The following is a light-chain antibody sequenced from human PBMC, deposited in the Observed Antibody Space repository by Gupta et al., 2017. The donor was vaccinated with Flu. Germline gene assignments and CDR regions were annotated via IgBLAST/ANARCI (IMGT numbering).Light chain of an antibody. V-gene: IGKV1-33*01. CDR1: RDISDN. CDR3: QHYDNVFT. CDR2: DAS. Sequence: DIQLPQSPSSLSASVGDRVTITCQTSRDISDNLNWYQQKPGKAPQLLIYDASNLETGVPSRFSGSGSGTDFSLTISSLQPEDIGTYYCQHYDNVFTFGQGTRLDIK. J-gene: IGKJ5*01.